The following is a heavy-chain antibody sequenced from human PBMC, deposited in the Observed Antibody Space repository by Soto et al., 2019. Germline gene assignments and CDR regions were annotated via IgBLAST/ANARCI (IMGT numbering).Heavy chain of an antibody. J-gene: IGHJ4*02. Sequence: ASVKVSCKASGYTFTSYAIHWVRQAPGQRLEWMGWINAGNGNTKSSQKFQGRVTITADRSTGTAYMELNSLRSEDTAVYYCARDSPIGSTFSGYDAIDYWGQGTLVTVSS. V-gene: IGHV1-3*01. CDR2: INAGNGNT. CDR1: GYTFTSYA. D-gene: IGHD5-12*01. CDR3: ARDSPIGSTFSGYDAIDY.